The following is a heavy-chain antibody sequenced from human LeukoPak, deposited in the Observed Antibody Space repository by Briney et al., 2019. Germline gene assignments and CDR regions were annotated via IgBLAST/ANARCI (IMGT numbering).Heavy chain of an antibody. CDR1: GYTFTGYY. CDR2: INPSGGST. Sequence: ASVKVSCKASGYTFTGYYMHWVRQAPGQGLEWMGIINPSGGSTSYAQKFQGRVTMTRDTSTSTVYMELSSLRSEDTAVYYCARDGLTVDTAIEDAFDIWGQGTMVTVSS. CDR3: ARDGLTVDTAIEDAFDI. D-gene: IGHD5-18*01. V-gene: IGHV1-46*01. J-gene: IGHJ3*02.